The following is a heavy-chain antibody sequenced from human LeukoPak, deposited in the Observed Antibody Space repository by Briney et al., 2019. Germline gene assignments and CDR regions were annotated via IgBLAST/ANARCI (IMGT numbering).Heavy chain of an antibody. J-gene: IGHJ4*02. CDR2: MNPNSGNT. Sequence: ASVKVSCKASGYTFTSYDINWVRQATGQGLEWMGWMNPNSGNTGYAQKFQGRVTITRNTSISTAYMELSSLRSEDTAVYYCARGAELQYYYDSSGYYYFDYWGQGTLVTVSS. CDR1: GYTFTSYD. CDR3: ARGAELQYYYDSSGYYYFDY. D-gene: IGHD3-22*01. V-gene: IGHV1-8*03.